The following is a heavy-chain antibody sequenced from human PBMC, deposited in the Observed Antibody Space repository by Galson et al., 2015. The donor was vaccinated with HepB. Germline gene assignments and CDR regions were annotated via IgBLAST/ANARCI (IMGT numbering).Heavy chain of an antibody. CDR3: ARVWRVEGTTGLDK. CDR1: GFSFPSDG. Sequence: SVKVSCKAPGFSFPSDGISWVRQAPGQGLEWMGWISAHNGNTNYVQKFQDRITMTTDTSTSTAYMEVRSLRFDDTAVYYCARVWRVEGTTGLDKWGQGTLVTVSS. CDR2: ISAHNGNT. J-gene: IGHJ4*02. D-gene: IGHD1-7*01. V-gene: IGHV1-18*04.